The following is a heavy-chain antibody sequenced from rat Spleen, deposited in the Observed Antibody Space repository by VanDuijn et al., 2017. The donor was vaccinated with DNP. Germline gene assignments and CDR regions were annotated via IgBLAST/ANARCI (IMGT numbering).Heavy chain of an antibody. Sequence: EVQLQESGPGLVKPSQSLSLTCSVTGYSITSNYWGWIRQFPGNKLEWMGYINSAGSTNYNPSLKSRISITRDTSKNQFFLQVNSVTTEDSATYYCAIQLGVFDYWGQGIMVTVSS. CDR3: AIQLGVFDY. CDR2: INSAGST. V-gene: IGHV3-3*01. J-gene: IGHJ2*01. CDR1: GYSITSNY. D-gene: IGHD5-1*01.